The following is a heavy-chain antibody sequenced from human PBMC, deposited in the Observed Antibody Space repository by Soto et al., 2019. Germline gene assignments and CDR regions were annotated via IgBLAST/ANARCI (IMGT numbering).Heavy chain of an antibody. J-gene: IGHJ6*02. CDR2: INSDGSST. CDR3: ARSKVEAAGTEDTIYYYGMDV. V-gene: IGHV3-74*01. CDR1: GFTFSSYW. D-gene: IGHD6-13*01. Sequence: GGSLRLSCAASGFTFSSYWMHWVRQAPGKGLVWVSRINSDGSSTSYADSVKGRFTISRDNANNTLYLQMNSLRAEDTAVYYCARSKVEAAGTEDTIYYYGMDVWGQGTTVTVSS.